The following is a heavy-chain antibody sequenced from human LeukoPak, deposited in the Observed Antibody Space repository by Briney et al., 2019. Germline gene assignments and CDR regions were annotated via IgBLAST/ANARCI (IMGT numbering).Heavy chain of an antibody. D-gene: IGHD3-9*01. CDR1: GYTFTGYY. Sequence: ASVKVSCKASGYTFTGYYMHWVRQAPGQGLEWMGWINPNSGGTNYAQKFQGRVTMTRDTSISTAYMELSRLRSDDTAVYYCARDHDILIGYSEYYYYYYYMDVWGKGTTVTVSS. V-gene: IGHV1-2*02. CDR3: ARDHDILIGYSEYYYYYYYMDV. J-gene: IGHJ6*03. CDR2: INPNSGGT.